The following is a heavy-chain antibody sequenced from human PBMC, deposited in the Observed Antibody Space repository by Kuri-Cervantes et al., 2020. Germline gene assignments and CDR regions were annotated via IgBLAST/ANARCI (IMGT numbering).Heavy chain of an antibody. CDR1: GGSISSYY. Sequence: GSLRLSCTVSGGSISSYYWSWIRQPPGKGLEWIGYIYYSGSTNYNPSLKSRVTISVDTSKNQFSLKLSSVTAADTAVYYCTTDPGSWQKDWGQGTLVTVSS. D-gene: IGHD6-13*01. CDR2: IYYSGST. J-gene: IGHJ4*02. CDR3: TTDPGSWQKD. V-gene: IGHV4-59*01.